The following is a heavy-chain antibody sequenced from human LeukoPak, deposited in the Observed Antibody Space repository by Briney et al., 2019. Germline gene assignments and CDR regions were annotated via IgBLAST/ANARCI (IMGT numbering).Heavy chain of an antibody. CDR2: IYPGYSDG. CDR1: GYKLTNNW. Sequence: GESLKISCKISGYKLTNNWIGWVRQVPGKGLEWMGLIYPGYSDGKYSPSFQGQVTLSVDASISTAYLHLSGLRASDTAIYYCVRFALTSSLDLFGQGTLVTVSS. D-gene: IGHD6-13*01. J-gene: IGHJ5*02. CDR3: VRFALTSSLDL. V-gene: IGHV5-51*01.